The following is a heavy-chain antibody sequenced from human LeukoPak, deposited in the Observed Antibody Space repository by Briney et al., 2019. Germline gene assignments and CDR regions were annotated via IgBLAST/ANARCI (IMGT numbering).Heavy chain of an antibody. CDR1: GGSFSGYY. V-gene: IGHV4-34*01. CDR3: ARGRRGIAAAGHNLDY. D-gene: IGHD6-13*01. J-gene: IGHJ4*02. Sequence: SETLSLTCAVYGGSFSGYYWSWIRQPPGKGLEWIGEINHSGSTNYNPSLKSRVTISVDTSKNQFSLRLSSVTAADTAVYYCARGRRGIAAAGHNLDYWGQGTLVTVSS. CDR2: INHSGST.